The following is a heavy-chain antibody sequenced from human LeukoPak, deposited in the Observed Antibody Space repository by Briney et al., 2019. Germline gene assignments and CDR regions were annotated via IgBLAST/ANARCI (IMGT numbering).Heavy chain of an antibody. Sequence: PGGSLRLSCAASGFTFSSYAMHWVRQAPGKGLEWVAVISYDGSNKYYADSVKGRFTISRDNSKNTLYLQMNSLRAEDTAVYYCAKDTSDSSSWWHRYYYYYMDVWGKGTTVTISS. CDR2: ISYDGSNK. CDR3: AKDTSDSSSWWHRYYYYYMDV. CDR1: GFTFSSYA. D-gene: IGHD6-13*01. V-gene: IGHV3-30*04. J-gene: IGHJ6*03.